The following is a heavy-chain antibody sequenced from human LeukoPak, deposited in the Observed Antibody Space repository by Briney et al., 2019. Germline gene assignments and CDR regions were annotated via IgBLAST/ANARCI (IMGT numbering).Heavy chain of an antibody. CDR2: INPSGDST. CDR1: GDTFTSYY. D-gene: IGHD3-22*01. J-gene: IGHJ3*02. Sequence: ASVKVSCKASGDTFTSYYMHWVRQAPGQGLEWMGIINPSGDSTSSAQTFQGRVTMTRDMSTSTVYMALSSLRTEDTAVYYCARGRHSYESSDYYYEGDAFDIWGQGTMVTVS. V-gene: IGHV1-46*01. CDR3: ARGRHSYESSDYYYEGDAFDI.